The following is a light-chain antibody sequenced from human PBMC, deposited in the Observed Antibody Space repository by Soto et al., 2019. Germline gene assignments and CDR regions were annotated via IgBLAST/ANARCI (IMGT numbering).Light chain of an antibody. CDR3: QQYGSSPWT. V-gene: IGKV3-20*01. CDR1: QSVSSN. J-gene: IGKJ1*01. CDR2: GVS. Sequence: IVLTQSPATLSLSPGKRATLSCRASQSVSSNLAWYQQKPGQAPRLLIYGVSSRATGIPDRFSGSGSGTDFALTITRLEPEDFAVYYCQQYGSSPWTFGQGTKVDIK.